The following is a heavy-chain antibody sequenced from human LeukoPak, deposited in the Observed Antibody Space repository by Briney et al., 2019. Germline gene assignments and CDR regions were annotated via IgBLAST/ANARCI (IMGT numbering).Heavy chain of an antibody. CDR3: ARDLRSDDFWSGYYPDY. Sequence: GGSLRLSCAASGFTFSKYYLNWVRQAPGKGLEWVSSISSSSSYIYYADSVKGRFTISRDNAKNSLYLQMNSLRAEDTAVYYCARDLRSDDFWSGYYPDYWGQGTLVTVSS. CDR1: GFTFSKYY. CDR2: ISSSSSYI. V-gene: IGHV3-21*01. D-gene: IGHD3-3*01. J-gene: IGHJ4*02.